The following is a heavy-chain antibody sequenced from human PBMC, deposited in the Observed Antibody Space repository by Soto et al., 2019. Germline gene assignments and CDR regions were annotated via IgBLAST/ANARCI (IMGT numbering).Heavy chain of an antibody. V-gene: IGHV1-2*02. Sequence: GSSVKVSCKASGYRFTNYYLHWVRQAPGQGLEWMGWISPYTGATNYAKKFEGRVTITSDTSTSTASMDLTRLTPDDTAIYYCARDLRFGYGNFYHYGIADGG. CDR1: GYRFTNYY. CDR3: ARDLRFGYGNFYHYGIAD. CDR2: ISPYTGAT. J-gene: IGHJ6*02. D-gene: IGHD3-16*01.